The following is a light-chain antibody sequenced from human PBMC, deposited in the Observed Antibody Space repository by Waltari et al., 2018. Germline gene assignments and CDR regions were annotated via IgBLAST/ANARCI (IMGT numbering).Light chain of an antibody. CDR3: QAWDSSPVV. Sequence: SYELTQPPSVSVSPGQTASITCSGDKLGDKYACWYQQKPGQSPVLVIYQDSKRPSGIPERFSGSNSGNTATLTIGGTQAMDEADYYCQAWDSSPVVFGGGTKLTVL. J-gene: IGLJ2*01. V-gene: IGLV3-1*01. CDR1: KLGDKY. CDR2: QDS.